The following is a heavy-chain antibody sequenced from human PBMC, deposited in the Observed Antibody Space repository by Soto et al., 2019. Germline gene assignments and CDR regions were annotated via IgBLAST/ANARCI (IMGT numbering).Heavy chain of an antibody. CDR2: ISGSGDST. V-gene: IGHV3-23*01. CDR1: GFTFSSYA. Sequence: EVQLLESGGGLVQPGGSLRLSCAASGFTFSSYAMRWVRQAPVKRLEWVSAISGSGDSTYYADSVEGRFTISRDNSKNTLYRQMYSLRAANTAIYYCARRGSGSDYDYWGQGTLVTGSS. J-gene: IGHJ4*02. CDR3: ARRGSGSDYDY. D-gene: IGHD1-26*01.